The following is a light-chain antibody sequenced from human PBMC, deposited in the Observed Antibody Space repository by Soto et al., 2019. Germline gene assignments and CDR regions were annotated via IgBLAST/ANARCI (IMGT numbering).Light chain of an antibody. Sequence: EIVMTQSPATLSVSPWEGATLSCRASQSVSSKLAWYQQKPGQAPRPLIYGASTRATGIPARFSGSGPGTEFTLIISSLESEDFAVYYCQQRSNWPPLTFGGGTKVDIK. CDR2: GAS. CDR3: QQRSNWPPLT. V-gene: IGKV3-15*01. CDR1: QSVSSK. J-gene: IGKJ4*01.